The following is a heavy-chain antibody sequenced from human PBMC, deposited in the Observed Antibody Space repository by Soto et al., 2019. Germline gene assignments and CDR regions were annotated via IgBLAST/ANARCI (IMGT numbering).Heavy chain of an antibody. CDR3: AGDNVFGERYSVIVTGPNNYYYYYGMDV. D-gene: IGHD3-9*01. V-gene: IGHV4-59*01. Sequence: PSETLSLTCTVSGGSISSYYWSWIRQPPGKGLEWIGYIYYSGSTNYNPSLKSRVTISVDTSKNQFSLKLSSVTAADTAVYYCAGDNVFGERYSVIVTGPNNYYYYYGMDVWGQGTTVTV. CDR1: GGSISSYY. CDR2: IYYSGST. J-gene: IGHJ6*02.